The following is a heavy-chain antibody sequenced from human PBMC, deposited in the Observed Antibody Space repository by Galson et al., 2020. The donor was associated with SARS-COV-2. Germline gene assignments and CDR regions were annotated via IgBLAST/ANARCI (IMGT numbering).Heavy chain of an antibody. D-gene: IGHD4-17*01. CDR3: ARLHYGEEDPEAFYM. J-gene: IGHJ3*02. CDR2: ISHSGGT. Sequence: SETLSLTCAVSGTSISSGSYSWNWIRQPPGKGLEWIGYISHSGGTYYNPSLKSRVTISGDRSKNQFSLRLSSVTAADTAVYYCARLHYGEEDPEAFYMWGPGT. V-gene: IGHV4-30-2*01. CDR1: GTSISSGSYS.